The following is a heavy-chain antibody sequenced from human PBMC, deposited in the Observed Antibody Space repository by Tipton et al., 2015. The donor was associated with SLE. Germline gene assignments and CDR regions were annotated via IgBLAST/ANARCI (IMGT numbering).Heavy chain of an antibody. V-gene: IGHV4-39*02. D-gene: IGHD2/OR15-2a*01. Sequence: TLSLTCTVSGGSIRSSRHFWGWIRQPPGKGLEWIGVLYYSGNTYYNPSLKSPVTISADTSKNHLSLKLTSVTAADTAVYFCARSSSVRTLLWPTFAYWGQGTLVTVSS. CDR1: GGSIRSSRHF. J-gene: IGHJ4*02. CDR3: ARSSSVRTLLWPTFAY. CDR2: LYYSGNT.